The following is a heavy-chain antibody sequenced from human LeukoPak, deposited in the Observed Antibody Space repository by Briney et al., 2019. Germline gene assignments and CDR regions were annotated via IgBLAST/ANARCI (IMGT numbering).Heavy chain of an antibody. V-gene: IGHV1-18*01. CDR1: GYTFTSYG. J-gene: IGHJ4*02. CDR3: AREFHTFYDILTGYYPSYYFDY. CDR2: ISAYNGNT. Sequence: ASVKVSCKASGYTFTSYGISWVRQAPAQGLEWMGWISAYNGNTNYAQKLQGRVTMTTDTSTSTAYMELRSLRSDDTAVYYCAREFHTFYDILTGYYPSYYFDYWGQGTLVTVSS. D-gene: IGHD3-9*01.